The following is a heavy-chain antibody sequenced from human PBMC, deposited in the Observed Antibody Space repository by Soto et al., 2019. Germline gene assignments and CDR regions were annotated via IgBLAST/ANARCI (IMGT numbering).Heavy chain of an antibody. Sequence: SETLSLTCTVSGGSISSSSYYWGWIRQPPGKGLEWIGSFYYSGSTYYNPSLKSRVTISVDTSKNQFSLKLSSVTAADTAVYYCASHYYGSGSYYNESPYYYYYGMDVWGQGTTVTVSS. J-gene: IGHJ6*02. CDR1: GGSISSSSYY. D-gene: IGHD3-10*01. CDR3: ASHYYGSGSYYNESPYYYYYGMDV. V-gene: IGHV4-39*01. CDR2: FYYSGST.